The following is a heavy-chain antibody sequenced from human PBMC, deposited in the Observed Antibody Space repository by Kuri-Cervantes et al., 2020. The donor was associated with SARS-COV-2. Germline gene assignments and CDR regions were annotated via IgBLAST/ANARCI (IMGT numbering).Heavy chain of an antibody. Sequence: ASVKVSCKASGYTFTSYYMHWVRQAPGQGLEWMGIINPSGGSTSYAQKFQGRVAMTRDMSISTAYMELSSLRSDDTAVYYCAREEGIVDYWGQGTLVTVSS. J-gene: IGHJ4*02. D-gene: IGHD6-13*01. CDR2: INPSGGST. V-gene: IGHV1-46*01. CDR3: AREEGIVDY. CDR1: GYTFTSYY.